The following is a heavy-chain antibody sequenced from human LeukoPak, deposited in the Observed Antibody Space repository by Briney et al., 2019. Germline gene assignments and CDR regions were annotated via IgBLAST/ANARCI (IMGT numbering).Heavy chain of an antibody. CDR1: IDSFTNYY. D-gene: IGHD5-24*01. V-gene: IGHV4-34*01. CDR3: ARQMLFHSERWLQFFDY. CDR2: VNDSGGT. J-gene: IGHJ4*02. Sequence: SETLSLTCAVYIDSFTNYYWNWIRQTPGKGLEWIGEVNDSGGTNINPSLRSRVILSVDTSKNQFSLKLSSVTAADTAVYYCARQMLFHSERWLQFFDYWGQGTLVTVSS.